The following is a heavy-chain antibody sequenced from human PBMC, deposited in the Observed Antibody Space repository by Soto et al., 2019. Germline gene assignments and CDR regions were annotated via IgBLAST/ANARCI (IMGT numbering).Heavy chain of an antibody. D-gene: IGHD2-2*01. CDR3: ARGQWRSTSCHGPPYYFGY. J-gene: IGHJ4*02. CDR2: INHSGST. CDR1: DGYFSGYD. Sequence: PSETLSLTSTVDDGYFSGYDWSWIRQQPGKGLEWIGEINHSGSTNYNPSLKSRVTISVDTAKNQFSLKLSSVAAADTAVYYCARGQWRSTSCHGPPYYFGYWGQGTLVTVSS. V-gene: IGHV4-34*01.